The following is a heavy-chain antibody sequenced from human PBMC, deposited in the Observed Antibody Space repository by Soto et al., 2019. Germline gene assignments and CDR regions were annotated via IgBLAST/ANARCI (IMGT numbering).Heavy chain of an antibody. D-gene: IGHD3-10*01. J-gene: IGHJ6*02. CDR3: ARDYYGSASYDNHYYYGMEV. Sequence: PSLTCTVSGGSISSYYWSWIRQPAGKGLELIGRIYTSGSTNYSPSLKSRVTMLVDTSKNQFSLKLSSVTAADTAVYYCARDYYGSASYDNHYYYGMEVWGQGTTVTVSS. CDR1: GGSISSYY. CDR2: IYTSGST. V-gene: IGHV4-4*07.